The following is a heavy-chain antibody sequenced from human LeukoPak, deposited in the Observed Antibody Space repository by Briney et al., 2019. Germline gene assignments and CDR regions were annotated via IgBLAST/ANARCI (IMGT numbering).Heavy chain of an antibody. J-gene: IGHJ4*02. CDR2: IKQDGSEK. CDR3: AREVYSSGWVDY. CDR1: GFTFSTYW. V-gene: IGHV3-7*03. D-gene: IGHD6-19*01. Sequence: GGSLRLSCAASGFTFSTYWMTWVRQAPGKGLEWVANIKQDGSEKYYVDSVKGRFTISRGNVKNSLYLQMNSLRAEDTAVYYCAREVYSSGWVDYWGQGTLVTVSS.